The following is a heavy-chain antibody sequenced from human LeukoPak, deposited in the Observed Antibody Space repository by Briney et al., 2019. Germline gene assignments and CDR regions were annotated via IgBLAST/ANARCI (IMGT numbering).Heavy chain of an antibody. CDR1: GYSFTSYW. CDR2: IYPGDSDT. V-gene: IGHV5-51*01. D-gene: IGHD3-16*01. Sequence: GESLKISCKGSGYSFTSYWIGWVRQVPGKGLEWMGIIYPGDSDTRYSPPFQGQVTISADKSISTAHLQWSSLKASDTAMYYCARHGSSYYEPRYNWFDPWGQGTLVTVSS. CDR3: ARHGSSYYEPRYNWFDP. J-gene: IGHJ5*02.